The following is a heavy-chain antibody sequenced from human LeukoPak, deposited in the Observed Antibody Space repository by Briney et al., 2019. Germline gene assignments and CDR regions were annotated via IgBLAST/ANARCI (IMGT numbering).Heavy chain of an antibody. CDR2: IYYSGST. CDR1: GGSISSSSYY. D-gene: IGHD2-21*02. J-gene: IGHJ3*02. CDR3: TRDNGGDWYVFDI. V-gene: IGHV4-39*07. Sequence: PSETLSLTCTVSGGSISSSSYYWGWIRQPPGKGLEWIGSIYYSGSTYYNPSLKSRVTMSVGTSKNQFSLKLSSVTAADTALYYCTRDNGGDWYVFDIWGQGTVVTVSS.